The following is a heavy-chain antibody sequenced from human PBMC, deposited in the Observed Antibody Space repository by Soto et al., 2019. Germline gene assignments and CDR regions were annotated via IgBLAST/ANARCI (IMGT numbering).Heavy chain of an antibody. V-gene: IGHV3-30-3*01. CDR3: ARDARSGSYYLIAFDI. CDR1: GFTFSSYA. D-gene: IGHD1-26*01. J-gene: IGHJ3*02. Sequence: QVQLVESGGGVVQPGRSLRLSCAASGFTFSSYAMHWVRQAPGKGLEWVAVISYDGSNKYYADSVKGRFTISRDNSKNTLYLQMNSLRAEDTAVYYCARDARSGSYYLIAFDIWGQGTMVTVSS. CDR2: ISYDGSNK.